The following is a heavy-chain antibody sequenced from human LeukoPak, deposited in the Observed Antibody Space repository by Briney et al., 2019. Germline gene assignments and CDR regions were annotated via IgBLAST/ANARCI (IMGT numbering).Heavy chain of an antibody. V-gene: IGHV1-18*01. CDR3: ARDVRYYDSSDYYSAEYFQY. Sequence: ASVKVSCKASGYTFTSYGITWVRQAPGRGLEWMGWISAYNGNTHYAQKLQGRVTMTTDTSTSTAYMELRSLRSDDTAMYYCARDVRYYDSSDYYSAEYFQYWGQGTLVTVSS. CDR1: GYTFTSYG. CDR2: ISAYNGNT. J-gene: IGHJ1*01. D-gene: IGHD3-22*01.